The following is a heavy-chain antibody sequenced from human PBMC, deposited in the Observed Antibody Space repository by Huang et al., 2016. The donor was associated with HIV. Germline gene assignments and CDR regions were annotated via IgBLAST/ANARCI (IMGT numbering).Heavy chain of an antibody. CDR2: IYPGDSDT. CDR1: GYNFDSYW. V-gene: IGHV5-51*01. Sequence: EVHLVQSGAEVKEPGESLKISCQASGYNFDSYWSGWVRQMPGKGLEGMGVIYPGDSDTSYDPSFQGQVTISADQSINTAYLQWSSLKASDTAIYFCARQGLWLPPTDPFDYWGQGTPVTVSA. D-gene: IGHD3-10*01. CDR3: ARQGLWLPPTDPFDY. J-gene: IGHJ4*02.